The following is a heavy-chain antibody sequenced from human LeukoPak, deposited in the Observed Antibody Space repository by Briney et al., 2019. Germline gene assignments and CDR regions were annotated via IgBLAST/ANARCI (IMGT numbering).Heavy chain of an antibody. J-gene: IGHJ4*02. CDR1: GFTFSSYE. CDR2: ISSSGSTI. V-gene: IGHV3-48*03. D-gene: IGHD6-19*01. Sequence: GSLRLSCAASGFTFSSYEMNWVRQAPGKGLEWVSYISSSGSTIYYADSVKGRFTISRDNAKNSLYLQMNSLRAEDTAVYYCASVAGTGYDYWGQGTLVTVSS. CDR3: ASVAGTGYDY.